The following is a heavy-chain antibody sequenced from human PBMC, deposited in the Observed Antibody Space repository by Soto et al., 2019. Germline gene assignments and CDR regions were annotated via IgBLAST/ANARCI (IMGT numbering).Heavy chain of an antibody. CDR3: ARVIGGSGWYGSFGS. V-gene: IGHV1-69*01. J-gene: IGHJ4*02. CDR2: IIPMFGTP. D-gene: IGHD6-19*01. Sequence: QVQLMQSGAEVKKPGSSVKVSCTASGGSFSSYAINWVRQAPGQGLEWMGGIIPMFGTPNYAKKFQGRVTITADESTKTAYMELGSLRSEDTAVYYCARVIGGSGWYGSFGSWGQGTLVTVSS. CDR1: GGSFSSYA.